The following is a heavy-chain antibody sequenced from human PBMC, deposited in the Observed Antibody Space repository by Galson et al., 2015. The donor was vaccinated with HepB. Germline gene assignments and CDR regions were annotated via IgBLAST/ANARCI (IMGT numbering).Heavy chain of an antibody. V-gene: IGHV1-8*01. CDR3: ARGGEPDTAMAVDY. CDR1: GYTFTSYD. Sequence: SVTVSCKASGYTFTSYDINWVRQATGQGLEWMGWMNPNSGNTGYAQKFQGRVTMTRNTSISTAYMELSSLRSVDTAVYYCARGGEPDTAMAVDYWGQGTLVTVSS. J-gene: IGHJ4*02. CDR2: MNPNSGNT. D-gene: IGHD5-18*01.